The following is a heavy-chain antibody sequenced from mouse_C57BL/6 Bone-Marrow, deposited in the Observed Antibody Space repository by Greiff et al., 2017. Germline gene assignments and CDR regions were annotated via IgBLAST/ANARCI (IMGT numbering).Heavy chain of an antibody. CDR1: GFTFSDYG. Sequence: EVQLVESGGGLVKPGGSLKLSCAASGFTFSDYGMHWVRQAPEKGLEWVAYISSGSSTIYYADTVKGRFTISRDNAKNTLFLQMTSLRSEDTAMYYCAREDYYGSSQSYFDYWGQGTTLTVSS. V-gene: IGHV5-17*01. CDR3: AREDYYGSSQSYFDY. J-gene: IGHJ2*01. CDR2: ISSGSSTI. D-gene: IGHD1-1*01.